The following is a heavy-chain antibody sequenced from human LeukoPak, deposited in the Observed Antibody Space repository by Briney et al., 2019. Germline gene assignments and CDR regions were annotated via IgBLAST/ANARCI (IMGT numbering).Heavy chain of an antibody. J-gene: IGHJ4*02. Sequence: GSLRLSCAASGFPFSNLWMEWVRQAPGKGLGWVSRISRDGSDTTYADSVKGRFTISRDNAKNTLYLQMNSLRAEDTAVYYCARERGWDSGAYYESVCWGQGTLVTVSS. D-gene: IGHD1-26*01. CDR1: GFPFSNLW. CDR3: ARERGWDSGAYYESVC. V-gene: IGHV3-74*01. CDR2: ISRDGSDT.